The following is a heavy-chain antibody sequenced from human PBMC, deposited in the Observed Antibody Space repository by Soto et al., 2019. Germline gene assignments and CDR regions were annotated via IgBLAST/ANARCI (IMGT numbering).Heavy chain of an antibody. J-gene: IGHJ2*01. CDR2: IIPIFGTA. Sequence: QVQLVQSGAEVKKPGSSVKVSCKASGGTFSSYAISWVRQAPGQGLEWMGGIIPIFGTANYAQKFQGRVTITADEYTSTAYMELSSLRSEDTAVYYCASGKVVTPPSYCDFDLWGRGTLVTVSS. CDR1: GGTFSSYA. D-gene: IGHD2-21*02. V-gene: IGHV1-69*12. CDR3: ASGKVVTPPSYCDFDL.